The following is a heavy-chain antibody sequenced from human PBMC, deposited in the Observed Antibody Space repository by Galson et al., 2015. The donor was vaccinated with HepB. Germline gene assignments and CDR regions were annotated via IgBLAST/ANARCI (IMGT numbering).Heavy chain of an antibody. CDR3: ARDRPLRPRYCSNGVCWLFDH. J-gene: IGHJ4*02. Sequence: SLRLSCAASGFPFRDYSIHWVRQAPGKGLEWVALISFDGGTKYYAESVKGRFTISRDNSENTLYLQMNNLGVDDTAMYYCARDRPLRPRYCSNGVCWLFDHWGQGSLVTVSS. V-gene: IGHV3-30-3*01. D-gene: IGHD2-8*01. CDR1: GFPFRDYS. CDR2: ISFDGGTK.